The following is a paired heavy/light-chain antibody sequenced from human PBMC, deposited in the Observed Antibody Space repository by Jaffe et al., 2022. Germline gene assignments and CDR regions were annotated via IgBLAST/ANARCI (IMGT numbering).Heavy chain of an antibody. CDR3: AKSRELERRIGAFDY. Sequence: EVQLLESGGGLVQPGGSLRLSCAVSGFTFSSYAMTWVRQAPGKGLEWVSGIGGSGGTTYYAGSVKGRFTISRDSSKNTLYLQMNSLRAEDTAVYYCAKSRELERRIGAFDYWGQGTLVTVSS. D-gene: IGHD1-1*01. CDR2: IGGSGGTT. J-gene: IGHJ4*02. V-gene: IGHV3-23*01. CDR1: GFTFSSYA.
Light chain of an antibody. CDR2: WAS. J-gene: IGKJ2*01. CDR3: QQYYNTPHT. CDR1: QSVLYSSNNKNY. Sequence: DIVMTQSPDSLAVSLGERATINCKSSQSVLYSSNNKNYLAWYQQKPGQPPKLLIYWASTRESGVPDRFSGSGSGTDFTLTISSLQAEDVAVYYCQQYYNTPHTFGQGTKLEIK. V-gene: IGKV4-1*01.